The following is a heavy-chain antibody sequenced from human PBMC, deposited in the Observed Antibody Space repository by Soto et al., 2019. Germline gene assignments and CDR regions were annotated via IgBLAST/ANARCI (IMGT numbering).Heavy chain of an antibody. CDR1: GFTFSSSA. Sequence: EEQLLESGGGLVQPGGSLRISCVASGFTFSSSAMNWVRQAPGKGLEWVSTFGTSANNTYYADSVRGRFTISRDNSKNTLYLQMNSLRDDYTAVYYCAKARRLLKRWGAFDIWGQGTMVTVSS. CDR3: AKARRLLKRWGAFDI. D-gene: IGHD2-15*01. CDR2: FGTSANNT. V-gene: IGHV3-23*01. J-gene: IGHJ3*02.